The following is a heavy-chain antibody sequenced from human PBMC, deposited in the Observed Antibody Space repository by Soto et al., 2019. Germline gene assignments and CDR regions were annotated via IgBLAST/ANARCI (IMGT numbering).Heavy chain of an antibody. V-gene: IGHV4-4*02. J-gene: IGHJ4*02. Sequence: QVQLQESGPGLVKPSGTLSLSCAVSGGSISSSHWWTWVRQPPGKGLEWIGEIYHSGSTNYNPSLKSRVTIPVDNSENQFPLTLSSVTAAGTAVYYWASSGGGEDYWGQGILVTVSS. CDR3: ASSGGGEDY. CDR2: IYHSGST. D-gene: IGHD3-16*01. CDR1: GGSISSSHW.